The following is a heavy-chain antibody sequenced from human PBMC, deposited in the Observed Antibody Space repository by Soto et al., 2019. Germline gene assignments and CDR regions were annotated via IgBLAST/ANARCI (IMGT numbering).Heavy chain of an antibody. J-gene: IGHJ3*02. CDR2: INRDGSKK. CDR3: ARDVSPGSGSLYRDAFDI. D-gene: IGHD3-10*01. V-gene: IGHV3-7*05. CDR1: GFTLSAYW. Sequence: EVQLEESGGDLVQPGGALRLSGAASGFTLSAYWMTWVRQAPGKGLEWVANINRDGSKKSYLDSVRGRFTIYRDNVGNSLYLQMDSLRADDTALYYCARDVSPGSGSLYRDAFDIWGQGTMVTVSS.